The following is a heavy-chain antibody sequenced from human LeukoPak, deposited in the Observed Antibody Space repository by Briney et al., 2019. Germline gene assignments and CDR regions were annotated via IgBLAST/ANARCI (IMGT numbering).Heavy chain of an antibody. V-gene: IGHV1-18*01. CDR2: ISAYNGNT. CDR3: ARDSYYYGSGSSRGWFDP. D-gene: IGHD3-10*01. CDR1: GYTFTSYG. Sequence: ASVKVSCKASGYTFTSYGISWVRQAPGQGLEWMGWISAYNGNTNYAQKLQGRVTMTTDTSTSTAYVELRSLRSDDTAVYYCARDSYYYGSGSSRGWFDPWGQGTLVTVSS. J-gene: IGHJ5*02.